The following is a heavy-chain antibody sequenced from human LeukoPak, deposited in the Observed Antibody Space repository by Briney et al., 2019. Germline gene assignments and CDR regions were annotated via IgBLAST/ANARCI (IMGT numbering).Heavy chain of an antibody. J-gene: IGHJ6*02. CDR3: ARDREQQLVGTHYYYYGMDV. Sequence: SVKVSCKASGGTFSSYAISWVRQAPGQGLEWMGGIIPIFGTANYAQKFQGRVTITADESTSTAYMELSSLRSEDTAVYYCARDREQQLVGTHYYYYGMDVWGQGTTVTVSS. D-gene: IGHD6-13*01. V-gene: IGHV1-69*13. CDR2: IIPIFGTA. CDR1: GGTFSSYA.